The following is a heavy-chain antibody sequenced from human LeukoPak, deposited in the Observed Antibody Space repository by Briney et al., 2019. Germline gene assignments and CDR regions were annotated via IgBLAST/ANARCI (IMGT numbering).Heavy chain of an antibody. CDR2: IYHSGST. D-gene: IGHD3-10*01. Sequence: PQTLSLTCAVSGGSISSGGYSWSWIRQPPGKGLEWIGYIYHSGSTYYNPSLKSRVTISVDRSKNQFSLKLSSVTAADTAVYYCARATLLWFEFDPWGQGTLVTVSS. CDR1: GGSISSGGYS. V-gene: IGHV4-30-2*01. CDR3: ARATLLWFEFDP. J-gene: IGHJ5*02.